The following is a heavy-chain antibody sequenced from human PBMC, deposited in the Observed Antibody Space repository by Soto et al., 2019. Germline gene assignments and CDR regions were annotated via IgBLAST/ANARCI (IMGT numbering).Heavy chain of an antibody. CDR3: ARVWFGELAPSYFDY. CDR1: GGSITSSY. J-gene: IGHJ4*02. D-gene: IGHD3-10*01. Sequence: SETLSLTCTVSGGSITSSYWSWIRQPPRKGLEWIGYIYYSGSTNYNPSLKSRVTISVDTSKNQFSLKLSSVTAADTAVYYCARVWFGELAPSYFDYWGQGTLVTVSS. V-gene: IGHV4-59*01. CDR2: IYYSGST.